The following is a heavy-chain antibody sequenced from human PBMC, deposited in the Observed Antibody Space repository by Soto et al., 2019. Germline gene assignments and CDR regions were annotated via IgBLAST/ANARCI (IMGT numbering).Heavy chain of an antibody. D-gene: IGHD2-2*02. Sequence: QVQLVQSGAEVKKPGSSVKVSCKASGGTFSSYAISWVRQAPGHGLEWMGGIIPIFGTANYAQKFQGRVTITADKSTSTAYMELSSLRSEDTAVYYCARYGKYQLLYPLGMDVWGQGTTVTVSS. CDR2: IIPIFGTA. J-gene: IGHJ6*02. CDR1: GGTFSSYA. CDR3: ARYGKYQLLYPLGMDV. V-gene: IGHV1-69*06.